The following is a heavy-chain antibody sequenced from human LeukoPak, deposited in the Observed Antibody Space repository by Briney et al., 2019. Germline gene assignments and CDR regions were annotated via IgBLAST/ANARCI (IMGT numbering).Heavy chain of an antibody. CDR3: AREGSSGWGDYFDY. Sequence: GGSLRLSCAASGFTFSSYWMSWVRQAPGKGLEWVSVIYSGGSTYYADSVKGRFTISRDNSKNTLYLQMNSLRAEDTAVYYCAREGSSGWGDYFDYWGQGTLVTVSS. J-gene: IGHJ4*02. D-gene: IGHD6-19*01. CDR1: GFTFSSYW. CDR2: IYSGGST. V-gene: IGHV3-53*01.